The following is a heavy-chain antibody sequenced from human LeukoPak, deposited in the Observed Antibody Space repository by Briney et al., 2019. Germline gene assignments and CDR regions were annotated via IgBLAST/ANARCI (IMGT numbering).Heavy chain of an antibody. Sequence: GGSLRLSCAASRFRFSTYGMHWVRQAPGKGLEWVAVIWYDGSNKYYADSVEGRFTISRDDSKNTLYLQMISLRAEDTAMYYCARGTAVTHGYFEYWGQGTLVTVSS. V-gene: IGHV3-33*01. CDR2: IWYDGSNK. CDR1: RFRFSTYG. J-gene: IGHJ4*02. CDR3: ARGTAVTHGYFEY. D-gene: IGHD4-17*01.